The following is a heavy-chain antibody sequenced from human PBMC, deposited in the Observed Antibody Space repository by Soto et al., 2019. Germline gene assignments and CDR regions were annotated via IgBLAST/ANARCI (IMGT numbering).Heavy chain of an antibody. CDR1: GFTFDDYA. CDR3: AKGCSGGSCYPEDFQH. Sequence: EVQLVESGGGLVQPGRSLRLSCAASGFTFDDYAMHWVRQAPGKGLEWVSGISWNSGSIGYADSVKGRFTISRDNAKNSLYLQMNSLRAEDTALYYCAKGCSGGSCYPEDFQHWGQGTLVTVSS. CDR2: ISWNSGSI. D-gene: IGHD2-15*01. J-gene: IGHJ1*01. V-gene: IGHV3-9*01.